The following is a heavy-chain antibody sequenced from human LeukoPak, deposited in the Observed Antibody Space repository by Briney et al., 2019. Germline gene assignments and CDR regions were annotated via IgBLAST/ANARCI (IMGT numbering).Heavy chain of an antibody. CDR2: INPDSGGT. D-gene: IGHD3-22*01. V-gene: IGHV1-2*02. CDR1: GYTFTGYY. CDR3: ATDQAYYYDSSGYPLGY. J-gene: IGHJ4*02. Sequence: ASVTVSFKASGYTFTGYYMHWVRQAPGQGLEWMGWINPDSGGTNYAQKFQGRLTMTRDTSINTAYMELSSLRSEDTAVYYCATDQAYYYDSSGYPLGYWGQGTLVTVSS.